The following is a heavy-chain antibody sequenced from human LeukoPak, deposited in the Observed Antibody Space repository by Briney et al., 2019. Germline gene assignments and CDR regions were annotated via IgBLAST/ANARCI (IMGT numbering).Heavy chain of an antibody. J-gene: IGHJ3*02. Sequence: GASVKVSCKASGYTFTSYDINWVRQATGQGLEWMGWMNPNSGNTGYAQKFQGRVTMTRNTSISTAYMELSSLRSDDTAVYYCARDKVKLGDAFDIWGQGTMVTVSS. CDR2: MNPNSGNT. D-gene: IGHD7-27*01. CDR3: ARDKVKLGDAFDI. CDR1: GYTFTSYD. V-gene: IGHV1-8*01.